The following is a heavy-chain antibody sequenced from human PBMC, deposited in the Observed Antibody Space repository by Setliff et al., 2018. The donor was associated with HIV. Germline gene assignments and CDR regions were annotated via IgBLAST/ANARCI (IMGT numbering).Heavy chain of an antibody. V-gene: IGHV4-4*07. Sequence: PSETLSLTCTVSGGSIGGFYWNWIRQSAGKGLQWIGRIYDTGSTKYNPSLKSRLTMSLDTSKNQFSLNLDSVTAADTAVFYCASTGYSSGWSFDYWGQGTLVTVSS. D-gene: IGHD6-19*01. CDR3: ASTGYSSGWSFDY. CDR2: IYDTGST. J-gene: IGHJ4*02. CDR1: GGSIGGFY.